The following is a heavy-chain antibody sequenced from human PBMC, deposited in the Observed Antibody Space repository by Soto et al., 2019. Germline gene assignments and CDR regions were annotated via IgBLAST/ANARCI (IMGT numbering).Heavy chain of an antibody. Sequence: QVQLVQSGAEVKKPGASVKVSCKASGYTFTSYGISWVRQAPGQGLEWMGWISAYNGNTNYAQKLQGRVTMTTDTATSTAYMELRSLRSDDTAVYYCARDHDGDYERVNYYGMDVWGQGTTVTVSS. CDR3: ARDHDGDYERVNYYGMDV. J-gene: IGHJ6*02. V-gene: IGHV1-18*01. CDR1: GYTFTSYG. CDR2: ISAYNGNT. D-gene: IGHD4-17*01.